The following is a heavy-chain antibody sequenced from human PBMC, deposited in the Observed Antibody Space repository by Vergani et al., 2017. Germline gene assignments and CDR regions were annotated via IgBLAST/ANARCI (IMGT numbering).Heavy chain of an antibody. J-gene: IGHJ5*02. D-gene: IGHD3-22*01. CDR2: MNPNSGNT. CDR3: ARGAYYYDSSGTGGIDP. Sequence: QVQLVQSGAEVKKPGSSVKVSCKASGGTFSSYAISWVRQAPGQGLEWMGWMNPNSGNTGYAQQFQGRVTMTRNTSISTAYMELSSLRSEDTAVYYCARGAYYYDSSGTGGIDPWGQGTLVTVSA. V-gene: IGHV1-8*02. CDR1: GGTFSSYA.